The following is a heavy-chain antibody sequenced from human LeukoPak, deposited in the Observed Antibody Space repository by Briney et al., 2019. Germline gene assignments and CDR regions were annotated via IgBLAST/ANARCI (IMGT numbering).Heavy chain of an antibody. CDR1: GYTFTSYY. D-gene: IGHD2-2*01. CDR3: AREPSLLGYCSSTSCYDSPGPRHFDY. J-gene: IGHJ4*02. CDR2: INPSGGST. Sequence: GASVKVSCNASGYTFTSYYMHWVRQAPGQGLEWMGIINPSGGSTSYAQKFQGRVTMTRDTSTSTVYMELSSLRSEDTAVYYCAREPSLLGYCSSTSCYDSPGPRHFDYWGQGTLVTVSS. V-gene: IGHV1-46*01.